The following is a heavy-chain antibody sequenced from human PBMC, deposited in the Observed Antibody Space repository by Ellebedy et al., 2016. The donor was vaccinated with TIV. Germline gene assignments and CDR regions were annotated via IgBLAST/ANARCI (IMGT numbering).Heavy chain of an antibody. Sequence: SETLSLTXTVSGCSIRSNNGYWGWIRQSPGKGLEWIGNLYYGGGTYYNPSLKSRATISVDTSKTQVSLRLTSVTAADTALYFCARGQWLVRGGLDSWGQGTLVTVSS. CDR2: LYYGGGT. J-gene: IGHJ4*02. CDR1: GCSIRSNNGY. CDR3: ARGQWLVRGGLDS. D-gene: IGHD6-19*01. V-gene: IGHV4-39*01.